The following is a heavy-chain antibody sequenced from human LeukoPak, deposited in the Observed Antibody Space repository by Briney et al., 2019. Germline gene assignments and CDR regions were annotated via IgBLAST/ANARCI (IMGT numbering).Heavy chain of an antibody. J-gene: IGHJ4*02. D-gene: IGHD2-2*02. CDR3: AARYCSSTSCYREY. CDR2: IWYDGSNK. CDR1: GFTFSSYG. Sequence: PGGPLRLSCAASGFTFSSYGMHWVRQAPGKGLEWVAVIWYDGSNKYYADSVKGRFTISRDNSKNTLYLQMNSLRAEDTAVYYCAARYCSSTSCYREYWGQGTLVTVSS. V-gene: IGHV3-33*01.